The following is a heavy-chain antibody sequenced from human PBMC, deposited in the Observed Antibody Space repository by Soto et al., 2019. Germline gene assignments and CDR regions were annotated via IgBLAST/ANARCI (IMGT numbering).Heavy chain of an antibody. CDR2: FYHSGST. CDR1: GGSVSSGSYS. J-gene: IGHJ4*02. D-gene: IGHD3-22*01. CDR3: ARGTWGYDSSGYLRFDS. V-gene: IGHV4-30-2*01. Sequence: QVQLQESGSGLMKPSQTLSLTCAVSGGSVSSGSYSWTWIRQPPGKGLEWIGYFYHSGSTSYNASLKRRVTISVDKSKNQFSLKLSSVTAADTAVYYCARGTWGYDSSGYLRFDSWGQGTLVTVSS.